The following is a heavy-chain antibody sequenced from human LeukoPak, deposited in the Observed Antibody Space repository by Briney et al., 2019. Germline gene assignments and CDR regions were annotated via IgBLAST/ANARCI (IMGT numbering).Heavy chain of an antibody. CDR3: ARYCSSTSCYHGFDY. CDR2: INHSGST. CDR1: GGSISSYY. D-gene: IGHD2-2*01. V-gene: IGHV4-34*01. Sequence: SETLSLTCTVSGGSISSYYWSWIRQPPGKGLEWIGEINHSGSTNYNPSLKSRVTISVDTSKNQFSLKLSSVTAADTAVYYCARYCSSTSCYHGFDYWGQGTLVTVSS. J-gene: IGHJ4*02.